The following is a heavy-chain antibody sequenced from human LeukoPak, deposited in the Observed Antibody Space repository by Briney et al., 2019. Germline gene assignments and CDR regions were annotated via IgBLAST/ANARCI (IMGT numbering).Heavy chain of an antibody. Sequence: SETMSLTCTVSGGSLSSIPSYWGWIRQPPGRGLEWIGIMSDSGTTHCNPCLKSRGTISLDTTKNKFSLTVRYVTAADTAVYYCSRGYYYDCSGYYPDAFDIWRQGTMVTVSS. V-gene: IGHV4-39*07. J-gene: IGHJ3*02. D-gene: IGHD3-22*01. CDR2: MSDSGTT. CDR1: GGSLSSIPSY. CDR3: SRGYYYDCSGYYPDAFDI.